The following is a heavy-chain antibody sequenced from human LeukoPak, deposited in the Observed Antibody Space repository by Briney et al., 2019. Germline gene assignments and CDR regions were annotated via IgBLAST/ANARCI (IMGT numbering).Heavy chain of an antibody. CDR3: ATRGGNYYDSSGYFDY. J-gene: IGHJ4*02. CDR1: GGSFSGYY. V-gene: IGHV4-34*01. Sequence: SETLSLTCAVYGGSFSGYYWSWIRQPPGKGLEWIGEINHRGSTNYNPSLKSRVTISVDTSKNQFSLELNSVTAADTAVYYCATRGGNYYDSSGYFDYWARGTLVTVSS. D-gene: IGHD3-22*01. CDR2: INHRGST.